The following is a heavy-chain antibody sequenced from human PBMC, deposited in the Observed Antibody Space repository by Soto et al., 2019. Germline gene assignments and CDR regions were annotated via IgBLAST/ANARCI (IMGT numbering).Heavy chain of an antibody. J-gene: IGHJ6*02. CDR1: GGTFSSYA. CDR2: IIPIFGTA. V-gene: IGHV1-69*06. D-gene: IGHD6-25*01. Sequence: GASVKVSCKASGGTFSSYAISWVRQAPGQGLEWMGGIIPIFGTANYAQKFQGRVTITADKSTSTAYMELSSLRSEDTAVYYCARGGPSSVSFSGMDVWGQGTTVTVSS. CDR3: ARGGPSSVSFSGMDV.